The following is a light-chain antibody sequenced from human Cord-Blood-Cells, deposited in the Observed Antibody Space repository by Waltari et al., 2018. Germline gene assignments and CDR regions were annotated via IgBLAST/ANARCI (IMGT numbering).Light chain of an antibody. CDR2: EVS. J-gene: IGLJ1*01. Sequence: QSALTQPPSASGSPGQSATISCTGTSSDVGGYNYVSWYQQHPGKAPKLMIYEVSKRPSGVPDRFSGSKSGNTASLTVSGIQAEDEADYYCSSYAGSNNFVFGTGTKVTVL. V-gene: IGLV2-8*01. CDR1: SSDVGGYNY. CDR3: SSYAGSNNFV.